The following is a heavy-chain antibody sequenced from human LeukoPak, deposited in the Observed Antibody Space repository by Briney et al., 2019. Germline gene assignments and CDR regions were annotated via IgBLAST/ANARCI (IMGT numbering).Heavy chain of an antibody. V-gene: IGHV4-39*01. CDR3: ARAARPYDSSGYFRY. Sequence: SETLSLTCTVSGGSISSSSYYWGWIRPPPGKGLEWIGSIYYTGYTYYNPSLQSRVTISVDTSKNQFSLKLSSVTAADTAVYYCARAARPYDSSGYFRYWGQGTLVTVSS. CDR2: IYYTGYT. D-gene: IGHD3-22*01. J-gene: IGHJ4*02. CDR1: GGSISSSSYY.